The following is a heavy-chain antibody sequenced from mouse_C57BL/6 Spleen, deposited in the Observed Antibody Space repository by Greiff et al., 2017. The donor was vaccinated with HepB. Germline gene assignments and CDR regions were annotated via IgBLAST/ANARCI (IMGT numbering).Heavy chain of an antibody. CDR3: TRNGNYEDYYAMDY. V-gene: IGHV6-6*01. Sequence: EVKVEESGGGLVQPGGSMKLSCAASGFTFSDAWMDWVRQSPEKGLEWVAEIRNKANNHATYYAESVKGRFTISRDDSKSSVYLQMNSLRAEDTGIYYCTRNGNYEDYYAMDYWGQGTSVTVSS. D-gene: IGHD2-1*01. CDR2: IRNKANNHAT. J-gene: IGHJ4*01. CDR1: GFTFSDAW.